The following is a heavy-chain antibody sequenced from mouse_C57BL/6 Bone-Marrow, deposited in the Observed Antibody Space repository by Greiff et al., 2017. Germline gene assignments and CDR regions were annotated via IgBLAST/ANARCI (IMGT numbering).Heavy chain of an antibody. V-gene: IGHV5-17*01. J-gene: IGHJ2*01. CDR2: ISSGSSTI. Sequence: EVKLMESGGGLVKPGGSLKLSCAASGFTFSDYGMHWVRQAPEKGLEWVAYISSGSSTIYYADTVKGRFTISRDNAKNTLFLQMTSLRSEDTAMYYCARFWDLYYFDYWGQGTTLTVSS. D-gene: IGHD4-1*01. CDR1: GFTFSDYG. CDR3: ARFWDLYYFDY.